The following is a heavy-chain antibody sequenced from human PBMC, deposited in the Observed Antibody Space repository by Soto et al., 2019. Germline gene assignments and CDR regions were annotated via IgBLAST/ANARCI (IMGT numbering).Heavy chain of an antibody. Sequence: SETLSLTCAVYGGSFSGYYWSWIRQPPGKGLEWIGAINHSGSTNYNPSPTSRVTISVDTSKNQFSLKLSSVTAAATAVYYCARVTPEERVPAAIVDYWGQGTLVTVSS. CDR2: INHSGST. CDR1: GGSFSGYY. CDR3: ARVTPEERVPAAIVDY. D-gene: IGHD2-2*01. J-gene: IGHJ4*02. V-gene: IGHV4-34*01.